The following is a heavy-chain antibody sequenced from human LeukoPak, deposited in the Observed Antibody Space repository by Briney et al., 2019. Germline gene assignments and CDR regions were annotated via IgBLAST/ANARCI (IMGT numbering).Heavy chain of an antibody. J-gene: IGHJ4*02. V-gene: IGHV3-21*04. CDR2: ISSAGSAI. CDR3: ARARSGGTDY. Sequence: PGGSLRLSCAASGFTFSSYSMNWVRQAPGKGLEWVSSISSAGSAIYYADSVKGRFTISRDNAKNTLYLQMNSLRAEDTAVYYCARARSGGTDYWGQGTLVTVSS. D-gene: IGHD2-15*01. CDR1: GFTFSSYS.